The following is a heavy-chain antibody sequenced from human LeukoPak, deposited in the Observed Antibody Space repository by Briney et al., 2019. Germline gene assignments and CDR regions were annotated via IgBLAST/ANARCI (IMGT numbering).Heavy chain of an antibody. CDR2: ISYDGSNK. CDR3: AKDVDYGDPSPGGY. CDR1: GFTFSSYG. V-gene: IGHV3-30*18. Sequence: GGSLRLSCAASGFTFSSYGMHWVRQAPGKGLEWVAVISYDGSNKYYADSVKGRFTISRDNSKNTLYLQMNSLRAEDTAVYYCAKDVDYGDPSPGGYWGQGTLVTVSS. D-gene: IGHD4-17*01. J-gene: IGHJ4*02.